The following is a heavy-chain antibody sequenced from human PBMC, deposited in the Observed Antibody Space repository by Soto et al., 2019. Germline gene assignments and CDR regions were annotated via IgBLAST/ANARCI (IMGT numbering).Heavy chain of an antibody. V-gene: IGHV1-69*01. J-gene: IGHJ6*02. D-gene: IGHD3-22*01. CDR2: IIPIFGTA. Sequence: QVQLVQSGAEVKKPGSSVKVSCKASGGTFSSYAISWVRQAPGQGLEWMGGIIPIFGTANYAQKFQGRVKITADESTSTAYMELSSLRSEDTAVYYCARYYYYDSSGYYAEADYYYGMDVWGQGTTVTVSS. CDR3: ARYYYYDSSGYYAEADYYYGMDV. CDR1: GGTFSSYA.